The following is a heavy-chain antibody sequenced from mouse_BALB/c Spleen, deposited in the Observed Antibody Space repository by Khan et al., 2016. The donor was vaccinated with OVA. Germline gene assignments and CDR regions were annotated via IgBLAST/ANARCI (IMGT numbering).Heavy chain of an antibody. CDR2: IFPGGGYT. V-gene: IGHV1-63*02. Sequence: VQLKESGAELVRPGTSVKMSCKAAGYTFTNYWIGWVKQRLGHGLEWIGDIFPGGGYTKYDEKYKGKATLTADTASSTAHVQLSILTSEDSAIYYCARRGAARATGDYFDYWGQGTTLTVSS. CDR1: GYTFTNYW. J-gene: IGHJ2*01. D-gene: IGHD3-1*01. CDR3: ARRGAARATGDYFDY.